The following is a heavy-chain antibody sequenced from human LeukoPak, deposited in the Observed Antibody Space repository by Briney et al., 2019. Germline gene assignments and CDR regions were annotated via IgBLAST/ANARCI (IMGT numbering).Heavy chain of an antibody. CDR2: INPNSGGT. J-gene: IGHJ4*02. D-gene: IGHD3-3*01. CDR3: ARVGDFWSGSDY. V-gene: IGHV1-2*06. Sequence: GASVKVSCXASGYTFTGYYMHWVRQAPGQGLEWMGRINPNSGGTNYAQKFQGRVTMTRDTSISTAYMELSRLRSDDTAVYYCARVGDFWSGSDYWGQGTLVTVSS. CDR1: GYTFTGYY.